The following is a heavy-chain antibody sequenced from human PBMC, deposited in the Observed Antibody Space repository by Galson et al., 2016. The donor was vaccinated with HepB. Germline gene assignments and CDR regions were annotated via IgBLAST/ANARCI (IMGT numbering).Heavy chain of an antibody. D-gene: IGHD3-16*01. CDR2: IPNDGNNK. Sequence: SLRLSCAASGFSFSNYGIHWVRQAPGKGLEWVGLIPNDGNNKYYAESVKGRFSISRDNSKNSLFLEMNSLRAEDTAVYYCVKEGAWFGGDWFDPWGQGTLVIVS. J-gene: IGHJ5*02. CDR1: GFSFSNYG. V-gene: IGHV3-30*18. CDR3: VKEGAWFGGDWFDP.